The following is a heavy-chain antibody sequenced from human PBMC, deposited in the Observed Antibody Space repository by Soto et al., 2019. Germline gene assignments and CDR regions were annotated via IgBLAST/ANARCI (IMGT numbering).Heavy chain of an antibody. D-gene: IGHD6-6*01. V-gene: IGHV4-30-4*01. CDR3: AREEVGSSSGPYGMDV. CDR2: IYYSGST. CDR1: GGSISSGDYY. J-gene: IGHJ6*02. Sequence: PSETLSLTCTVSGGSISSGDYYWSWIRQPPGKGLEWIGYIYYSGSTYYNPSIKSRVTISVDTSKNQFSLKLSSVTAADTAVYYCAREEVGSSSGPYGMDVWGQGTTVTVSS.